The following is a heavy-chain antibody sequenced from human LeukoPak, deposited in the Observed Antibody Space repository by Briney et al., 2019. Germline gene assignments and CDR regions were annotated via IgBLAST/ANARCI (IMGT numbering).Heavy chain of an antibody. Sequence: RGSLRLPCAASRFTFSNYWMTWVRQAPGKGREWVANINQDGSEKYYVDSVKGRFTISRDNAKNSLFLQMNSLRAEDTALYYCARGLRAVDYWGQGTLVTVSS. CDR2: INQDGSEK. CDR3: ARGLRAVDY. V-gene: IGHV3-7*04. D-gene: IGHD5-12*01. CDR1: RFTFSNYW. J-gene: IGHJ4*02.